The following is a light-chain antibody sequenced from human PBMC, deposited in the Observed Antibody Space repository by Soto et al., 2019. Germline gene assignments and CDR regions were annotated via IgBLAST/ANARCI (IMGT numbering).Light chain of an antibody. Sequence: QSVLTQPASVSGSPGQSITISCTGTSSDVGSYNLVSWYQQHPGKAPKLMIYEGSKRPSGVSNRFSGSKSGNTASLTVSGLQAEDEADYYCSSYTGGNPSYVFGTGTKVTVL. CDR2: EGS. V-gene: IGLV2-14*02. CDR3: SSYTGGNPSYV. J-gene: IGLJ1*01. CDR1: SSDVGSYNL.